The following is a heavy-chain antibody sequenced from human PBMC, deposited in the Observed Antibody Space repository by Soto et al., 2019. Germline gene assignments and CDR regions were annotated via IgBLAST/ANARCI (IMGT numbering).Heavy chain of an antibody. D-gene: IGHD2-21*02. CDR3: VRHTCPDCYSIGY. CDR2: ISDDGSNK. CDR1: GFTFSSYG. J-gene: IGHJ4*02. Sequence: LSCAASGFTFSSYGIHWVRQAPGKGLEWVAVISDDGSNKYYADSMKGRFTISRDNSKNTLYLQVNNLRAEDTAVYYCVRHTCPDCYSIGYWGLGTLVTVSS. V-gene: IGHV3-30*03.